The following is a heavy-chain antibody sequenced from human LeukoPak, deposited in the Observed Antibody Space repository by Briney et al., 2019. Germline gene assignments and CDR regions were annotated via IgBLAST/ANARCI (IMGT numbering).Heavy chain of an antibody. CDR2: LSKDGDMT. Sequence: GGSLRLSCAASGFRFEAYAMHWVRQVPGKGLEWVSHLSKDGDMTHYADSVKGRFTISRDNSKTTLYLQMNSLISKETALYYCVTCAFYFGLDVWGQGITVTVSS. V-gene: IGHV3-43*02. CDR3: VTCAFYFGLDV. D-gene: IGHD2/OR15-2a*01. CDR1: GFRFEAYA. J-gene: IGHJ6*02.